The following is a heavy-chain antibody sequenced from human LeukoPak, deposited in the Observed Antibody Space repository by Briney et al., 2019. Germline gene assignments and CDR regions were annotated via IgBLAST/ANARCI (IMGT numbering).Heavy chain of an antibody. D-gene: IGHD3-3*01. J-gene: IGHJ4*02. Sequence: GGSLRLSCAASGFTFSSYSMNWVRQAPGKGLEWVSAISGSGGSTYYADSVKGRFTISRDNSKNTLYLQMNSLRAEDTAVYYCAKDDFGVVADYWGQGTLVTVSS. CDR3: AKDDFGVVADY. CDR2: ISGSGGST. V-gene: IGHV3-23*01. CDR1: GFTFSSYS.